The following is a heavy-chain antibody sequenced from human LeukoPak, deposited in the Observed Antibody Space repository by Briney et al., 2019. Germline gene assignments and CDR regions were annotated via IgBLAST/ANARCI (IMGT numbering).Heavy chain of an antibody. CDR2: ISFDGSSK. CDR1: GFTFSNYG. Sequence: GGSLRLSCAASGFTFSNYGMNWVRQAPGKGLEWVAVISFDGSSKYYADSVEGRFTISRDNSKNTLYLQMNSLRAEDTAVYYCARRLEYSGSKGFFDYWGQGTLVTVSS. V-gene: IGHV3-30*03. D-gene: IGHD1-26*01. J-gene: IGHJ4*02. CDR3: ARRLEYSGSKGFFDY.